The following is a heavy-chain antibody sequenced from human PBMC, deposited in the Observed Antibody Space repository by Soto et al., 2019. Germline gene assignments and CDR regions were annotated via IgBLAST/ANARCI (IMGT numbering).Heavy chain of an antibody. D-gene: IGHD5-18*01. CDR2: INSDGSST. J-gene: IGHJ6*02. V-gene: IGHV3-74*01. CDR1: GFTFSSYW. Sequence: PGGSLRLSCAASGFTFSSYWMHWVRQAPGKGLVWVSRINSDGSSTSYADSVKGRFTISRDNAKNTLYLQMNSLRAEDTAVYYCASTRLAPGLWFPTSYYGMDVWGQGTTVTVSS. CDR3: ASTRLAPGLWFPTSYYGMDV.